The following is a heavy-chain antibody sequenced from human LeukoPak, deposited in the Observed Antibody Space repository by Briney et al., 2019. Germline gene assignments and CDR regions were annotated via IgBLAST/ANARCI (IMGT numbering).Heavy chain of an antibody. CDR1: GYSFTSYW. CDR2: IYPGDSDT. CDR3: ARHNTSSFYAFDF. Sequence: GESLKISCKGSGYSFTSYWIGWVRQMPGKGLEWMGIIYPGDSDTRYSPSFQGQVTISADKSISTAYLQWSSLKASDTAMYYCARHNTSSFYAFDFWGQGTMVTVSS. D-gene: IGHD6-13*01. J-gene: IGHJ3*01. V-gene: IGHV5-51*01.